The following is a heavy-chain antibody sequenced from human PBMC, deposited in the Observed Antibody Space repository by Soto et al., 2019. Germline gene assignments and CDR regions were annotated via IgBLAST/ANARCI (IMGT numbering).Heavy chain of an antibody. J-gene: IGHJ6*02. CDR3: AKSRDAYNFYFYYGMDV. CDR1: GFTFSNYG. D-gene: IGHD1-1*01. Sequence: VGSLRLSCAASGFTFSNYGMHWVRQTPVKVLEWVALILYDGSNKYYADSLKGRFTISRDNSKNTLYLQVSSLRAEDTAVYYCAKSRDAYNFYFYYGMDVWGQGTSVTVTS. CDR2: ILYDGSNK. V-gene: IGHV3-30*18.